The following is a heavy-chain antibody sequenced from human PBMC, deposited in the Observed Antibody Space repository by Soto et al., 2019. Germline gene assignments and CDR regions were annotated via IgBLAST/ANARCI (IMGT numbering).Heavy chain of an antibody. CDR1: GFTFSSYG. CDR2: ISHDGSNK. CDR3: AKERAEDYVWGSYRYSVYFDY. D-gene: IGHD3-16*02. Sequence: QVQLVESGEGVVQPGRSLRLSCAASGFTFSSYGMHWVRQAPGKGLEWVAVISHDGSNKYYADSVKARFTISRDNSKNTLYLQMNSLRAEDTAVYYCAKERAEDYVWGSYRYSVYFDYWGQGTLVTVSS. J-gene: IGHJ4*02. V-gene: IGHV3-30*18.